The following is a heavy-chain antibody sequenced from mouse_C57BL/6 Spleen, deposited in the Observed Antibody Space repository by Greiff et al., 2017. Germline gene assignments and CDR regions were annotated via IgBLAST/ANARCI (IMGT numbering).Heavy chain of an antibody. CDR1: GYAFSSSW. Sequence: QVQLQQSGPELVKPGASVKISCKASGYAFSSSWMNWVKQRPGKGLEWIGRIYPGDGDTNYNGKFKGKATLTADKSSSTAYMQLSSLTSEYSAVSFCARGRPFDYWGQGTTLTVSS. V-gene: IGHV1-82*01. J-gene: IGHJ2*01. CDR3: ARGRPFDY. CDR2: IYPGDGDT.